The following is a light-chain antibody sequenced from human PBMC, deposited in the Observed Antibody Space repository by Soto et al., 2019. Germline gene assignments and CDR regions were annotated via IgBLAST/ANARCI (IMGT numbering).Light chain of an antibody. Sequence: QSVLTQPPSAPGSPGQSVDISCTRTSSDVGGYNYVSWYQQHPGKAPKLMIYEVNKRPSGVPDSLSGSKSGNGHSLTVSGLQAEDEADYYASSYAGSPNVFGSGTKVTVL. J-gene: IGLJ1*01. CDR3: SSYAGSPNV. CDR2: EVN. V-gene: IGLV2-8*01. CDR1: SSDVGGYNY.